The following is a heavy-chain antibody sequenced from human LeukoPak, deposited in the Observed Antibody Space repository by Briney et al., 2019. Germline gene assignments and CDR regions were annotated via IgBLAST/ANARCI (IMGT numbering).Heavy chain of an antibody. CDR2: INSDGSST. CDR1: GFTFSSYW. V-gene: IGHV3-74*01. Sequence: GGSLRLSCAASGFTFSSYWMHWVRQAPGKGLVWVSRINSDGSSTSYADSVKGRFTISRDNAKNTLYLRMNSLRAEDTAVYYCARRTVVGTLDYWGQGTLVTVSS. D-gene: IGHD6-13*01. CDR3: ARRTVVGTLDY. J-gene: IGHJ4*02.